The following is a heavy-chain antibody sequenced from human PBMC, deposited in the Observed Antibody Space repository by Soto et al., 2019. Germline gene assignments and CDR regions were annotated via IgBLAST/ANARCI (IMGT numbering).Heavy chain of an antibody. CDR2: TFYRSKWYY. V-gene: IGHV6-1*01. D-gene: IGHD1-1*01. Sequence: PSPTLSLPCAISGDSVSSDSAAWNWVRLSPARGLEWLGRTFYRSKWYYDYAPSVKSRITIELDTIKNQFSLQMNSVTPEDTAVYYCVRDEAQSGSRYVGLGVWDKGTTGTVSS. CDR3: VRDEAQSGSRYVGLGV. J-gene: IGHJ6*04. CDR1: GDSVSSDSAA.